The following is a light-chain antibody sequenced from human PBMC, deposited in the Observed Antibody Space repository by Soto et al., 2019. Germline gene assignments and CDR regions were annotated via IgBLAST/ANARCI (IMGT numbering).Light chain of an antibody. CDR1: QSISNW. CDR2: DAS. J-gene: IGKJ1*01. V-gene: IGKV1-5*01. Sequence: DIQMTQSPSTLSASVGDRVTITCRASQSISNWLAWYQQKPGKAPKLLLFDASSLESGVPSRFSGSGSGTDFTLTISSLQPEDYATYYCLQDYNYPPTFGQGTKVDIK. CDR3: LQDYNYPPT.